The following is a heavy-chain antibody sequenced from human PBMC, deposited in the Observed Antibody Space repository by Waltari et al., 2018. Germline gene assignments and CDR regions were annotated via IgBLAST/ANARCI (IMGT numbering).Heavy chain of an antibody. CDR3: ARQDPYSSGWYGTGGFDY. CDR2: IYPGDSDT. CDR1: GYSFTSYW. D-gene: IGHD6-19*01. V-gene: IGHV5-51*01. Sequence: EVQLVQSGAEVKKPGESLKISCKGSGYSFTSYWIGWVRQMHGKGLEWMGIIYPGDSDTRYSPSFQGQVTISADKSISTAYLQWSSLKASDTAMYYCARQDPYSSGWYGTGGFDYWGQGTLVTVSS. J-gene: IGHJ4*02.